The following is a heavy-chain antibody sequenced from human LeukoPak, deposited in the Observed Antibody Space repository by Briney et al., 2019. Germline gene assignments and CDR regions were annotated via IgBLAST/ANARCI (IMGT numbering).Heavy chain of an antibody. Sequence: SETLSLTCTVSGGSISSYYWSWIRQPPGKGLEWIGYIYYSGSTNYNPSLKSRVTISVDTSKNQFSLKLSSVTAADTAVYYCARDLGGRYLDTSNWFDPWGQGTLVTVSS. CDR1: GGSISSYY. D-gene: IGHD3-9*01. CDR3: ARDLGGRYLDTSNWFDP. J-gene: IGHJ5*02. V-gene: IGHV4-59*01. CDR2: IYYSGST.